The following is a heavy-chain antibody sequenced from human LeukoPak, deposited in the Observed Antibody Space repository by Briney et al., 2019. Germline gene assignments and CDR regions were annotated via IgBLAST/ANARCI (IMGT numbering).Heavy chain of an antibody. CDR2: IIPFLGIA. Sequence: SVKVSCKASGGTFSSYAISWVQQAPGQGLAWMRRIIPFLGIANYAQKFQGRVTITADKSTSTAYMELSSLRSEDTAVYYCARDAPKIVVVPAATGIDPWGQGTLVTVSS. V-gene: IGHV1-69*04. CDR3: ARDAPKIVVVPAATGIDP. D-gene: IGHD2-2*01. J-gene: IGHJ5*02. CDR1: GGTFSSYA.